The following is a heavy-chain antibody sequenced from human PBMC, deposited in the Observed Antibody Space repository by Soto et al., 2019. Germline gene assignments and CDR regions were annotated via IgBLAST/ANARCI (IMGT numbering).Heavy chain of an antibody. D-gene: IGHD3-22*01. CDR2: IIPILGIA. J-gene: IGHJ4*02. CDR1: GGTFSSYT. Sequence: QVQLVQSGAEVKKPGSSVKVSCKASGGTFSSYTISWVRQAPGQGLEWMGRIIPILGIANYAQKFQGRVTITADKSTSTAYMELSSLRFEDTAVYYCAREWGQDYYDSSGYYYVYWGQGTLVTVSS. CDR3: AREWGQDYYDSSGYYYVY. V-gene: IGHV1-69*08.